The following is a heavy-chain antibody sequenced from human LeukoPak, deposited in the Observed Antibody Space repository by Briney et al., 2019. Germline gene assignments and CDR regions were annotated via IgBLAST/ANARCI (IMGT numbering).Heavy chain of an antibody. CDR3: ASGGMVATRGSYYFDY. CDR1: GFTVSSNY. CDR2: IYSGGST. D-gene: IGHD5-12*01. J-gene: IGHJ4*02. V-gene: IGHV3-53*04. Sequence: GGSLRLSCAASGFTVSSNYMSWVRQAPGKGLEWVSVIYSGGSTYYADSVKGRFTISRHNSKNTLYLQMNSLRAEHTAVYYCASGGMVATRGSYYFDYWGQGTLVTVSS.